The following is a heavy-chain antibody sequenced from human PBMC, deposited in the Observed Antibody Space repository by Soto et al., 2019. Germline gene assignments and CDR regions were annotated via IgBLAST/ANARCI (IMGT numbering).Heavy chain of an antibody. V-gene: IGHV4-39*01. Sequence: PSETLSLTCTVSAASRGRSSYFWGWIRQPPGKGLEWIGSLYYSGSAYYNPSLYSRVTISADTSKNLLSLKLRSVTAADTAVYYCARRDRGGNGGKSFPFWGQGTLVTVSS. D-gene: IGHD5-12*01. CDR2: LYYSGSA. CDR1: AASRGRSSYF. J-gene: IGHJ4*02. CDR3: ARRDRGGNGGKSFPF.